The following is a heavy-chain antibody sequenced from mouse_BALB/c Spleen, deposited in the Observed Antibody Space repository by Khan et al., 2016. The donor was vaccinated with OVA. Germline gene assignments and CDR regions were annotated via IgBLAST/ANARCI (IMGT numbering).Heavy chain of an antibody. J-gene: IGHJ2*01. V-gene: IGHV2-2*02. Sequence: QVQLKESGPGLVQPSQSLSITCKVSGFSLTSYGVHWVRQSPGKGLEWMGVIWSGGSTDYNAAFISGLSISNDNSKSQVFFIMNSLQANDTAIYYCARKGFDYWGRGTTLTVSS. CDR3: ARKGFDY. CDR2: IWSGGST. CDR1: GFSLTSYG.